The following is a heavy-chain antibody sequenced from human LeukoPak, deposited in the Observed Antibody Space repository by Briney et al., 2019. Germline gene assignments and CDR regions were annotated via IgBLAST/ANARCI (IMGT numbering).Heavy chain of an antibody. CDR1: GGSLSSYY. J-gene: IGHJ4*02. Sequence: SETLSLTCNVSGGSLSSYYWSWIRQPPGKGLEWIGYISYSGSTNYNPSLKSRVTISVDTSKNQFSLKLSSVTAADTAVYYCARFGSDSYGYKYYFDSWGQGTLVTVSS. D-gene: IGHD3-16*01. CDR2: ISYSGST. CDR3: ARFGSDSYGYKYYFDS. V-gene: IGHV4-59*08.